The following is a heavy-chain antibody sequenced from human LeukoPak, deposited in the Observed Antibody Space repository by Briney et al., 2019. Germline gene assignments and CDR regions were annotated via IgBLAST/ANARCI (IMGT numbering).Heavy chain of an antibody. V-gene: IGHV5-51*01. Sequence: GESLRISCKGSGYSFTNYWIGWVRQMPGKGLESMGISYPSDSDTRYSPSFQGQVTISADKSISTAYLQWSSLKASDTAMYYCARQLGYSSGWYFDYWGQGTLVTVSS. CDR2: SYPSDSDT. CDR3: ARQLGYSSGWYFDY. D-gene: IGHD6-19*01. CDR1: GYSFTNYW. J-gene: IGHJ4*02.